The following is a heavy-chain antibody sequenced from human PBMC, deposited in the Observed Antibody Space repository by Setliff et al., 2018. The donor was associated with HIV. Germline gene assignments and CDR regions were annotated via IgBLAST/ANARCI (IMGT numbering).Heavy chain of an antibody. CDR2: IYHSGST. D-gene: IGHD1-26*01. CDR3: ARGRGSY. Sequence: SETLSLTCVVSGGSISTSNWWSWVRQPPGKGLEWIGEIYHSGSTNYNSSLKSRVTISRDTSKNQFSLKLTSVTAADTAVYYCARGRGSYWGQGTLVTVSS. V-gene: IGHV4-4*02. CDR1: GGSISTSNW. J-gene: IGHJ4*02.